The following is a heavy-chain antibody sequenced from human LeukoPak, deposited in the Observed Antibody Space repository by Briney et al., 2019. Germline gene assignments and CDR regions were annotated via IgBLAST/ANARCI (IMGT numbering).Heavy chain of an antibody. CDR2: IYHSGST. CDR3: ARTSPMVGAPNYFDY. V-gene: IGHV4-39*07. Sequence: SETLSLTCTVSGGSISSGDYYWSWIRQPPGKGLEWIGEIYHSGSTNYNPSLKSRVTISVDKSKNQFSLKLSSVTAADTAVYYCARTSPMVGAPNYFDYWGQGTLVTVSS. J-gene: IGHJ4*02. CDR1: GGSISSGDYY. D-gene: IGHD1-26*01.